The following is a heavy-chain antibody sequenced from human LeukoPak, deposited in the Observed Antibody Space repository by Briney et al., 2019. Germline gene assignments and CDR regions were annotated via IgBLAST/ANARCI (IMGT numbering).Heavy chain of an antibody. CDR3: ARSPSGYCTDTSCYNNYSHYHMDV. CDR1: GFTFSAYT. V-gene: IGHV3-30-3*01. CDR2: ISYDGGNK. D-gene: IGHD2-2*02. J-gene: IGHJ6*03. Sequence: GRSLRLSCSASGFTFSAYTMHWVRQAPGKGLEWVAIISYDGGNKYYADSVKGRFTISKDNSKNTLYLQMNSLTVEDTAVYFRARSPSGYCTDTSCYNNYSHYHMDVWGKGTTVTVSS.